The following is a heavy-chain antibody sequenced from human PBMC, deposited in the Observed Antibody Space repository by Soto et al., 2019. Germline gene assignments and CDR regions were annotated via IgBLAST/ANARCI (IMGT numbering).Heavy chain of an antibody. CDR1: GFTFSSYG. CDR2: ISYDGSNK. J-gene: IGHJ4*02. Sequence: GGSLRLSCAASGFTFSSYGMHWVRQAPGKGLEWVAVISYDGSNKYYADSVKGRFTISRDNSKNTLYLQMNSLRAEDTAVYYCATSGSIAEYYFDYWGQGTLVTVSS. D-gene: IGHD6-6*01. V-gene: IGHV3-30*03. CDR3: ATSGSIAEYYFDY.